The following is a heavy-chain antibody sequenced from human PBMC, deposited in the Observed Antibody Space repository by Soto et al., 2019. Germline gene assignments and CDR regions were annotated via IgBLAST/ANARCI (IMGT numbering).Heavy chain of an antibody. CDR1: GNTFTSYG. D-gene: IGHD3-22*01. Sequence: ASVKVSCKASGNTFTSYGISWVRQAPGQGLEWLGWISAYDDNTKYAQTLQGRVSMSTDTSTNTAYMELRSLRSDDTAMYYCARGGYYDSSGSRNYHYYGMNVWG. J-gene: IGHJ6*02. CDR3: ARGGYYDSSGSRNYHYYGMNV. V-gene: IGHV1-18*01. CDR2: ISAYDDNT.